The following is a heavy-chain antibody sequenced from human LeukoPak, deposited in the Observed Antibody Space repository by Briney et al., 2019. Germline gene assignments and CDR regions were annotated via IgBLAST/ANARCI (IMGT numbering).Heavy chain of an antibody. CDR2: INPSGGST. CDR1: EYTFTSYY. CDR3: AREGPDTPFDY. D-gene: IGHD2-2*02. V-gene: IGHV1-46*01. J-gene: IGHJ4*02. Sequence: ASVKVSCYASEYTFTSYYMHCVRQAPGQGLEWMGIINPSGGSTSYVQKFQGRVTMTRDMSTSTVYMELSSLRSEDTAVYYCAREGPDTPFDYWGQGTLVTVSS.